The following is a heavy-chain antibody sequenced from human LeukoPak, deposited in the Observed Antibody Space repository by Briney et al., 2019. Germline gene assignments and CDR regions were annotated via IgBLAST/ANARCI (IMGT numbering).Heavy chain of an antibody. CDR2: INPNSGGT. D-gene: IGHD3-3*01. CDR3: ARAYYDFWSGQIDY. V-gene: IGHV1-2*02. CDR1: GYTFTGYY. Sequence: ASVKVSCKASGYTFTGYYMHWVRQAPGQGLEWMGWINPNSGGTNYAQKFQGRVTMTRDTSISTACMELSRLRSDDTAVYYCARAYYDFWSGQIDYWGQGTLVTVSS. J-gene: IGHJ4*02.